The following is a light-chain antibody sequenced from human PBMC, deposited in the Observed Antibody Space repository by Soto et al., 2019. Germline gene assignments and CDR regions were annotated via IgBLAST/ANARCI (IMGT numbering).Light chain of an antibody. V-gene: IGLV2-14*03. J-gene: IGLJ2*01. CDR2: DVS. Sequence: QSALTQPASVSGSSGQSITISCTGTRSDIGAYHYVSWYQQHPGKVPKLIIYDVSNRPSGVSNRFSGSKSANTASLTISGLQAEDEADYHCSSYTTISTVIFGGGTKLTVL. CDR1: RSDIGAYHY. CDR3: SSYTTISTVI.